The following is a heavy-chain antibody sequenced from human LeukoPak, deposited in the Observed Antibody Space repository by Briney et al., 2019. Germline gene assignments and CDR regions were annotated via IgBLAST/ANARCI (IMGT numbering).Heavy chain of an antibody. CDR1: GGSISSSSYY. CDR2: IYYSGST. V-gene: IGHV4-39*01. Sequence: PSETLSLTCTVSGGSISSSSYYWGWIRQPPGKGLEWIGSIYYSGSTYYNPSLKSRVTVSLDASNNQFSLRLSSVTAADTALYYCARHSRVIVGTTCAFDIWGQGTKVTVSS. D-gene: IGHD1-26*01. CDR3: ARHSRVIVGTTCAFDI. J-gene: IGHJ3*02.